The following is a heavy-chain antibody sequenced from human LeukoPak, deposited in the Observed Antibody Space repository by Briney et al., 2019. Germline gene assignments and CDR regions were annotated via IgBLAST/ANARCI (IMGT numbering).Heavy chain of an antibody. D-gene: IGHD3-10*01. J-gene: IGHJ1*01. Sequence: PSETLSLTCAVYGGSFSGYYWSWIRQPPGKGLEWIGEINHSGSTNYNPSLKSRVTISVDTSKNQFSLKLSSVTAADTAVYYCAREGRYYGSGILWGQGTLVTVSS. V-gene: IGHV4-34*01. CDR3: AREGRYYGSGIL. CDR2: INHSGST. CDR1: GGSFSGYY.